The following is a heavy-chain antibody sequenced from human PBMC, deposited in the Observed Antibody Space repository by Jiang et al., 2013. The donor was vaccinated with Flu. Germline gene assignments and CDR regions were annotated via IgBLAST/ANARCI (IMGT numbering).Heavy chain of an antibody. J-gene: IGHJ2*01. CDR1: GGSFSGYY. D-gene: IGHD6-6*01. V-gene: IGHV4-34*01. CDR2: INHSGST. CDR3: ARGQGRIAARPLRYFDL. Sequence: LLKPSETLSLTCAVYGGSFSGYYWSWIRQPPGKGLEWIGEINHSGSTNYNPSLKSRVTISVDTSKNQFSLKLSSVTAADTAVYYCARGQGRIAARPLRYFDLWGPWHPGHCLL.